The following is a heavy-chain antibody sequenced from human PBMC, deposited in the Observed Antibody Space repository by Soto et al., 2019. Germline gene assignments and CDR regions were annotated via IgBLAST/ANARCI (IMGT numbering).Heavy chain of an antibody. V-gene: IGHV2-5*02. D-gene: IGHD3-22*01. CDR3: ARLAPDYYDTSDYYVFDY. CDR1: GFSLSVSEVGLGWIRRPPGLG. Sequence: QITLKESGPTLVKPTQTLTLTCTFSGFSLSVSEVGLGWIRRPPGLGVGWIRQPPGKALEWLALISWGDETYYRPYLESRLTITKDTSKNQVVLTMANMDPVDTATYYCARLAPDYYDTSDYYVFDYWGQGTLVTVSS. CDR2: ISWGDET. J-gene: IGHJ4*02.